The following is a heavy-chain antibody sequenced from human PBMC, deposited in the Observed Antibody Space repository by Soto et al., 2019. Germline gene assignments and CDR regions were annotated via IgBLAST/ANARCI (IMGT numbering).Heavy chain of an antibody. J-gene: IGHJ4*02. Sequence: SETLSLTCAVYGGSFSGYYWSWIRQPPGKGLEWIGEINHSGSTNYNPSLKSRVTISVDTSKNQFSLKLSSVTAADTAVYYCARGRRRPQLLLSSSHTYYFDYWGQGTLVTVSS. CDR2: INHSGST. D-gene: IGHD2-2*01. CDR1: GGSFSGYY. CDR3: ARGRRRPQLLLSSSHTYYFDY. V-gene: IGHV4-34*01.